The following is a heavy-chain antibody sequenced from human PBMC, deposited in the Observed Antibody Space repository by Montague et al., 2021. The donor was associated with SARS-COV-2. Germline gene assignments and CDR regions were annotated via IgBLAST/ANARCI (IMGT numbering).Heavy chain of an antibody. D-gene: IGHD2-2*01. V-gene: IGHV4-34*01. CDR3: ARARQDVVVPALGIGAYYYYYYMDV. CDR2: INHSGST. J-gene: IGHJ6*03. CDR1: GGSFNGYY. Sequence: SETLSLTCAVYGGSFNGYYWCWIRQPPGKGLEWIGEINHSGSTNXNPSLKSRVTISVDTSKNQFSLKLSSVTAADTAVYYCARARQDVVVPALGIGAYYYYYYMDVWGKGTTVTVSS.